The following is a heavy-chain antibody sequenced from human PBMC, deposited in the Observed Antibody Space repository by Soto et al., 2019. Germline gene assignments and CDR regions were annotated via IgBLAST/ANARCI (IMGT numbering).Heavy chain of an antibody. CDR3: ARYCTNGVCHSLGGFDY. J-gene: IGHJ4*02. D-gene: IGHD2-8*01. CDR2: ISSSSSYI. CDR1: GFTFSSYS. Sequence: GGFLRLSCAASGFTFSSYSMNWVRQAPGKGLEWVSSISSSSSYIYYADSVKGRFTISRDNAKNSLYLQMNSLRAEDTAVYYCARYCTNGVCHSLGGFDYWGQGTLVTVSS. V-gene: IGHV3-21*01.